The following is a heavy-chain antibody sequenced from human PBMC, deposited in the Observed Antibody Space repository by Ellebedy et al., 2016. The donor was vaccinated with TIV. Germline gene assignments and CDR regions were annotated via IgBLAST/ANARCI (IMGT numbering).Heavy chain of an antibody. CDR1: GFTFSSYA. CDR2: ISYDGSNK. CDR3: ARVYYYDSSGYLNY. Sequence: GGSLRLXCAASGFTFSSYAMHWVRQAPGKGLEWVAVISYDGSNKYYADSVKGRFTISRDNSKNTLYLQMNSLRAEDTAVYYCARVYYYDSSGYLNYWGQGTLVTVSS. D-gene: IGHD3-22*01. V-gene: IGHV3-30-3*01. J-gene: IGHJ4*02.